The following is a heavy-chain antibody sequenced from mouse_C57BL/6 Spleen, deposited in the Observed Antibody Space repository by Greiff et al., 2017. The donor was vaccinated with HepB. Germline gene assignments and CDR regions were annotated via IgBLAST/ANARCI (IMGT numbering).Heavy chain of an antibody. D-gene: IGHD2-1*01. V-gene: IGHV5-6*01. Sequence: EVQLQESGGDLVKPGGSLKLSCAASGFTFSSYGMSWVRQTPDKRLEWVATISSGGSYTYYPDSVKGRFTISRDNAKNTLYLQMSSLKSEDTAMYYCARQDGNYDYWGQGTTLTVSS. J-gene: IGHJ2*01. CDR3: ARQDGNYDY. CDR1: GFTFSSYG. CDR2: ISSGGSYT.